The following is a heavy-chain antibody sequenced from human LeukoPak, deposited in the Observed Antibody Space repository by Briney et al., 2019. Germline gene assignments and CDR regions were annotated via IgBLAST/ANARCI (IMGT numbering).Heavy chain of an antibody. CDR2: IYTSGGT. D-gene: IGHD6-13*01. CDR1: GASISSYY. V-gene: IGHV4-4*07. CDR3: ARDRSSSWFDAFDI. Sequence: SETLSLTCSVSGASISSYYWSWIRQPAGKGLEWIGRIYTSGGTDCNPSLKSRVTMSVDTSEKQFSLKLSSVTAADTAVYYCARDRSSSWFDAFDIWGQGTMVTVSS. J-gene: IGHJ3*02.